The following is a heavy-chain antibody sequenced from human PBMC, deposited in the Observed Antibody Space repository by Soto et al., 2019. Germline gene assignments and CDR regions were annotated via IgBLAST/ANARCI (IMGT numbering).Heavy chain of an antibody. CDR1: GFTLSTYY. D-gene: IGHD3-3*01. CDR2: ISGRGGST. V-gene: IGHV3-23*01. J-gene: IGHJ3*02. Sequence: PGGSLRLSCAASGFTLSTYYMNWVRQAPGKGLEWVSVISGRGGSTYYADSVKGRFTISRDNSKNTLYLQMNSLRAEDTAVYYCAKDGGEEWLWLFDIWGQGTMVTVSS. CDR3: AKDGGEEWLWLFDI.